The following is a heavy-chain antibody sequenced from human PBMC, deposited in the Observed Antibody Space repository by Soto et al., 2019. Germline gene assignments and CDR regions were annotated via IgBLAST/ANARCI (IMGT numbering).Heavy chain of an antibody. CDR1: GFTFSSYG. CDR2: ISYDGSNK. V-gene: IGHV3-30*18. CDR3: AKDPNDYGDYYFDY. Sequence: LRLSCAASGFTFSSYGMHWVRQAPGKGLEWVAVISYDGSNKYYADSVKGRFTISRDNSKNTLYLQMNSLRAEDTAVYYCAKDPNDYGDYYFDYWGQGTLVTVSS. J-gene: IGHJ4*02. D-gene: IGHD4-17*01.